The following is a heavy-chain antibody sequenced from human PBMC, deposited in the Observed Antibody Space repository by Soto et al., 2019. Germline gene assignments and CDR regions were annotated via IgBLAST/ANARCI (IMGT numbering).Heavy chain of an antibody. D-gene: IGHD3-3*01. CDR1: GFTFSSYA. Sequence: SLRLSCAASGFTFSSYAMHWVRQAPGKGLEWVAVISYDGSNKYYADSVKGRFTISRDNSKNTLYLQMNSLRAEDTAVYYCARDLLEEWLIIRYGMDVWGQGTTVTVSS. CDR2: ISYDGSNK. V-gene: IGHV3-30-3*01. CDR3: ARDLLEEWLIIRYGMDV. J-gene: IGHJ6*02.